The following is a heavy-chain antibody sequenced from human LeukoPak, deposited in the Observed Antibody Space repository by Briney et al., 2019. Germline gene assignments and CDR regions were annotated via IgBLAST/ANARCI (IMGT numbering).Heavy chain of an antibody. CDR2: IIPIFGTA. CDR3: ARDRLFGGGEFYYYYMDV. CDR1: GGTFSSYA. Sequence: PWASVKVSCKASGGTFSSYAISWVRQAPGQGLEWMGGIIPIFGTANYAQKFQGRVTITTDESTSTAYIELSSLRSEDTAVYYCARDRLFGGGEFYYYYMDVWGKGTTVTVSS. V-gene: IGHV1-69*05. D-gene: IGHD3-10*01. J-gene: IGHJ6*03.